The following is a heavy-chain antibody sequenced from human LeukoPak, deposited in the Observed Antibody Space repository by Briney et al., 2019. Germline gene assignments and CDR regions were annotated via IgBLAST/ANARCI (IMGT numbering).Heavy chain of an antibody. V-gene: IGHV3-7*03. D-gene: IGHD5-18*01. CDR3: AKGSNSYGVYNWFDP. Sequence: GGSLRLSCAASGSSMSNYWMKWVRQAPGKGLEWVASIKEDGIDIYYVDSVRGRFIISRDNSKNTLYLQMNSLRAEDTAVYYCAKGSNSYGVYNWFDPWGQGTLVTVSS. CDR1: GSSMSNYW. CDR2: IKEDGIDI. J-gene: IGHJ5*02.